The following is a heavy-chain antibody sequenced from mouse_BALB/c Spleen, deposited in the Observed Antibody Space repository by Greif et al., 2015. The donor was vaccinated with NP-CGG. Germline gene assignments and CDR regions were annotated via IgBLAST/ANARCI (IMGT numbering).Heavy chain of an antibody. D-gene: IGHD1-2*01. CDR3: ARPGYRVRYSDY. CDR1: GFNINDYY. Sequence: EVKVEESGAELVRPGALVKLSCKASGFNINDYYMHWVKQRPEQGLEWIGWIDPENGNTIYDPKFQGKASITADTSSNTAYLQLSSLTSEDTAVYYCARPGYRVRYSDYWGQGTTLTVSS. CDR2: IDPENGNT. V-gene: IGHV14-1*02. J-gene: IGHJ2*01.